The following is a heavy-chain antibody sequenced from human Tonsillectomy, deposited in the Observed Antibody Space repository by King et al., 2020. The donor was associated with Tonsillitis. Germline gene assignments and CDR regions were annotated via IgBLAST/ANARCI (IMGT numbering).Heavy chain of an antibody. CDR3: AKSTNGLTTVTWGADY. V-gene: IGHV3-23*04. CDR2: ISGSGGST. CDR1: GFTFSSSA. Sequence: VQLVESGGGLVQPGGPLRLSCAASGFTFSSSAMSWVRQAPGKGLEWVSGISGSGGSTYYADSVKGRFTISRDNSKNTLYLQMDSLTAEDTAVYYCAKSTNGLTTVTWGADYWGQGTLVAVSS. D-gene: IGHD4-17*01. J-gene: IGHJ4*02.